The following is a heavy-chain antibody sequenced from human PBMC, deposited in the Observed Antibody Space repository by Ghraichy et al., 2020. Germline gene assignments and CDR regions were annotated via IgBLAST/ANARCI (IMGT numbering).Heavy chain of an antibody. CDR1: GFTFSSYW. CDR2: INSDETST. Sequence: GESLNISCAASGFTFSSYWMHWVRQAPGKGLVWVSRINSDETSTNYADSVRGRFTISRDNAKNTLYLQMNSLRAEDTAVYYCASRRGSYFLDAFDIWGQGTMVTVSS. CDR3: ASRRGSYFLDAFDI. V-gene: IGHV3-74*01. J-gene: IGHJ3*02. D-gene: IGHD1-26*01.